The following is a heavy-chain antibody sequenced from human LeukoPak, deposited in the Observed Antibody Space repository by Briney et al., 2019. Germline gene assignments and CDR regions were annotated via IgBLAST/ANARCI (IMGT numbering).Heavy chain of an antibody. V-gene: IGHV1-18*04. J-gene: IGHJ4*02. CDR3: ARILYGDYLFDY. CDR1: GFTFTSYG. Sequence: ASVKGSCKASGFTFTSYGISWVRQAPGQGVEWMGWISAYNGNTNYAQKLQGRVTMTTDTSTSTAYMELRSLRSDDTAVYYCARILYGDYLFDYWGQGTLVTVSS. D-gene: IGHD4-17*01. CDR2: ISAYNGNT.